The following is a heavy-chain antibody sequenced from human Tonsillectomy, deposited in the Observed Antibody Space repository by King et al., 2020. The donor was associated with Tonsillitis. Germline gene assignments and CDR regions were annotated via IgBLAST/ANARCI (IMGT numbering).Heavy chain of an antibody. J-gene: IGHJ4*02. D-gene: IGHD5-24*01. V-gene: IGHV3-23*04. CDR2: ISGSGSNT. CDR3: AKGIYTAGYSYDYFDY. Sequence: VQLVESGGGLVQPGGSLRLSCAASGFSFSSYAMYWVRQAPGKGLEWVSSISGSGSNTYYADSVKGRFTIFRDISKNTLYLQMNSLRAEDTAVYFCAKGIYTAGYSYDYFDYWGQGTLVTVSS. CDR1: GFSFSSYA.